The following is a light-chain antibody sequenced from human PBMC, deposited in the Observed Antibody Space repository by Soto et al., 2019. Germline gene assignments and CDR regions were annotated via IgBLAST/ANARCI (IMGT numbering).Light chain of an antibody. CDR2: DAS. Sequence: QSALTQPRSVSGSPGQSVTISCTGTSSDVGGYNYVSWYQQHPGKAPKLMIYDASNRPSGVSNRFSGSKSGNTASLTISGLQAEYDSEFYCRSNSSISPHYVFGTCSKVTV. J-gene: IGLJ1*01. CDR3: RSNSSISPHYV. CDR1: SSDVGGYNY. V-gene: IGLV2-14*01.